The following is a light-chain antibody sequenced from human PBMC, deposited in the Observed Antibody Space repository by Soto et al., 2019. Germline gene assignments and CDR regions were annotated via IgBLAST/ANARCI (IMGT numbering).Light chain of an antibody. CDR2: TAS. J-gene: IGKJ4*01. CDR3: LQLKRYPLT. Sequence: IQLTQSPSSLSASVGDRVAITCRASEGISSYLAWYQEKPGKVPKLLIDTASTLQNGVPSRFSGCGSGTDFTLTISSLQPEDCATYYCLQLKRYPLTFGGGTRVEIK. V-gene: IGKV1-9*01. CDR1: EGISSY.